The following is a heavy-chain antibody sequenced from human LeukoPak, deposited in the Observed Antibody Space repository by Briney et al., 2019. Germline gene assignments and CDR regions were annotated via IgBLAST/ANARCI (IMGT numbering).Heavy chain of an antibody. V-gene: IGHV3-23*01. Sequence: GGSLRLSCAASGFTFSTYAMSWVRQAPGKGLEWVSSLSGGGAATSYADSVKGRFTISRDNSKNTLFLQMNSLRAEDTAVYYCAQVGATGYWGQGTLVTVSS. CDR1: GFTFSTYA. D-gene: IGHD1-26*01. J-gene: IGHJ4*02. CDR2: LSGGGAAT. CDR3: AQVGATGY.